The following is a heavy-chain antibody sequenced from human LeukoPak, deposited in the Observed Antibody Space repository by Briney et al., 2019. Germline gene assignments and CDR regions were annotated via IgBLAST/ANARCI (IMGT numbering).Heavy chain of an antibody. CDR3: ARRRLYAFDI. V-gene: IGHV4-59*01. CDR1: GGSNSSYY. D-gene: IGHD3-3*01. J-gene: IGHJ3*02. CDR2: IYYSGST. Sequence: SETLSLTCTVSGGSNSSYYWSWIRQRPGKGLEWIGYIYYSGSTNYNPSLKSRVTISVDTSKNQFSLKLSSVTAADTAAYYCARRRLYAFDIWGQGTMVTVSS.